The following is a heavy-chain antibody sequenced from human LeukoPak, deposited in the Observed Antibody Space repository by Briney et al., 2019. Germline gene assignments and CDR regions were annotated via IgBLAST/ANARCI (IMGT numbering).Heavy chain of an antibody. CDR1: GFTFSSYA. V-gene: IGHV3-23*01. CDR3: AKIRTMVRGVIIPIFDY. D-gene: IGHD3-10*01. J-gene: IGHJ4*02. Sequence: GSLRLSCAASGFTFSSYAMSWVRQAPGKGLEWVSAISGSGGSTYYADSVKGRFTISRDNSKNTLYLQMNSLRAEDTAVYYCAKIRTMVRGVIIPIFDYWGQGTLVTVSS. CDR2: ISGSGGST.